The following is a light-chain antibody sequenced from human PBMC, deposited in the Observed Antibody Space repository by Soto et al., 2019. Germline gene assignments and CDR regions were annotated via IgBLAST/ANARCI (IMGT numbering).Light chain of an antibody. CDR3: SSYAGSNNYV. CDR1: SSDVCNYNY. V-gene: IGLV2-8*01. J-gene: IGLJ1*01. CDR2: EVS. Sequence: QSALTQPPSASGSPGQSVTISCTGTSSDVCNYNYVSWFQQHPGKAPKLMIYEVSRRPSGVPDRFSGSKSGNTASLTVSSLQAEDEADYYCSSYAGSNNYVFGTGTKLTVL.